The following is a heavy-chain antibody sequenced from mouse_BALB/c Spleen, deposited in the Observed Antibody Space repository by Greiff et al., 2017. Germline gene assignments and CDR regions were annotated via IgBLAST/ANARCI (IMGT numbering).Heavy chain of an antibody. CDR1: GYTFTSYW. CDR3: AREEVRLAWFAY. D-gene: IGHD2-14*01. J-gene: IGHJ3*01. V-gene: IGHV1S41*01. CDR2: IAPGSGST. Sequence: DLVKPGASVKLSCKASGYTFTSYWINWIKQRPGQGLEWIGRIAPGSGSTYYNEMFQGKATLTVDTSSSTAYIQLSSLSSEDSAVYFCAREEVRLAWFAYWGQGTLVTVSA.